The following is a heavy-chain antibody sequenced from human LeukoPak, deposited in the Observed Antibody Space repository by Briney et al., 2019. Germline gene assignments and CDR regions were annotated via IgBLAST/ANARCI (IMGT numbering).Heavy chain of an antibody. CDR3: ARDLGIAARPVFDH. D-gene: IGHD6-6*01. J-gene: IGHJ4*02. CDR1: GFTFSHYA. CDR2: FSGSGGNT. V-gene: IGHV3-23*01. Sequence: GSLRLSCAASGFTFSHYAMNWVRQAPGKGLEWVSSFSGSGGNTYYADSVKGRFTISRDDSKNTLYLQMDSLRAEDTAVYYCARDLGIAARPVFDHWGQGTLVTVSS.